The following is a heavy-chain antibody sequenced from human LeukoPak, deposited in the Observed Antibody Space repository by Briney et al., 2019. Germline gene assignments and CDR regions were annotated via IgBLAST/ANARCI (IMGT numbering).Heavy chain of an antibody. CDR2: ISYDGGNK. V-gene: IGHV3-30*18. Sequence: PGGSLRLSCGASGFTFSSYGMHWVRQAPGKGLEWVAVISYDGGNKQYADSVKGRITISRDNSKNTLYLQMNNLRVDDTAVYYCTKGDGCGSYHYFAYWGQGTLVTVSS. CDR3: TKGDGCGSYHYFAY. J-gene: IGHJ4*02. CDR1: GFTFSSYG. D-gene: IGHD1-26*01.